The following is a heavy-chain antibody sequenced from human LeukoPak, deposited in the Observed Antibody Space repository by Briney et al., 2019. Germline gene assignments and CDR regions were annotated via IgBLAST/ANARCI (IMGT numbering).Heavy chain of an antibody. CDR1: SASINSYY. CDR3: ARHSSSWILDY. V-gene: IGHV4-39*01. Sequence: SETLSLTCTVSSASINSYYWGWIRQPPGKGLEWIGSIYYSGSTYYNPSLKSRVTISVDTSKNQFSLKLSSVTAADTAVYYCARHSSSWILDYWGQGTLVTVSS. CDR2: IYYSGST. J-gene: IGHJ4*02. D-gene: IGHD6-13*01.